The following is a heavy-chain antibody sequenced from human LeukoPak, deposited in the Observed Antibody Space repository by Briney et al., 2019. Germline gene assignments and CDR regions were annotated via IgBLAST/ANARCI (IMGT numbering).Heavy chain of an antibody. CDR3: ARALTLQPSLAGLDY. D-gene: IGHD2-2*01. CDR1: GGSITSYY. Sequence: SETLSLTCTVSGGSITSYYWSWIRQSAGKGPEWIGRIYSSGSTNYNPSLKSRVTISGDTSKNQVSLKLTSVTAADTAIYYCARALTLQPSLAGLDYWGQGILVAVSS. J-gene: IGHJ4*02. CDR2: IYSSGST. V-gene: IGHV4-4*07.